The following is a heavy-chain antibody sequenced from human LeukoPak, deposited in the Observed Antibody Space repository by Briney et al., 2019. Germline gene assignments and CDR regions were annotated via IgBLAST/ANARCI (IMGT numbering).Heavy chain of an antibody. V-gene: IGHV1-69*01. CDR1: GGTFSSYV. CDR2: IIPIFGTA. D-gene: IGHD6-25*01. J-gene: IGHJ3*02. CDR3: ARERLDAFEI. Sequence: ASVKVPCKASGGTFSSYVISWVRQAPGQGLEWMGGIIPIFGTANYAQKFQGRVTIIADESTSTVYMELSSLRSEDTAVYYCARERLDAFEIWGQGTTVTVSS.